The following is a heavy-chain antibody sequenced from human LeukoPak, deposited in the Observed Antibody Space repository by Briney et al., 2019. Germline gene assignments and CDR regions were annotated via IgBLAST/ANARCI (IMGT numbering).Heavy chain of an antibody. D-gene: IGHD5/OR15-5a*01. J-gene: IGHJ4*02. CDR2: ITGSGEST. V-gene: IGHV3-23*01. CDR3: AKGSNYFDH. CDR1: GFTFSSYV. Sequence: PGGSLRLSCAASGFTFSSYVMGWVRQAPGEGLEWVSSITGSGESTYYADSVKGRFTISRDNSKNTLSLQMNSLRAEDTAVYYCAKGSNYFDHWGQGTLVTVSS.